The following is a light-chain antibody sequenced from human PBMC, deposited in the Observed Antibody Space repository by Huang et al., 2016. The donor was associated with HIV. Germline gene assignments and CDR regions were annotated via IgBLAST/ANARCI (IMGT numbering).Light chain of an antibody. Sequence: EIIMTQSPATLSLSPGEGASPACRANQSVATHLAWYLHQPGQSPRILIFGASTRASGLPGRFSGSGSGTQFTLTVSGLQSEDFAVYYCQQYHNWPYTFGQGTKLEI. CDR2: GAS. V-gene: IGKV3-15*01. CDR3: QQYHNWPYT. CDR1: QSVATH. J-gene: IGKJ2*01.